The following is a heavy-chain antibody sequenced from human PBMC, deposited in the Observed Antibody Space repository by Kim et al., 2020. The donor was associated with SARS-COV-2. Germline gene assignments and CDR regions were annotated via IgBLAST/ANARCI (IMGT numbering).Heavy chain of an antibody. J-gene: IGHJ4*02. Sequence: GGSLRLPCAASGFTFSSYDMHWVRQAPGKGLEWVAVIWYDGSNKYYADSVKGRFTISRDNSKNTLYLQMNSLRAEDTAVFHCARDGRVVWGTYYFDYWGQGTLVTVSS. D-gene: IGHD3-16*01. V-gene: IGHV3-33*01. CDR2: IWYDGSNK. CDR1: GFTFSSYD. CDR3: ARDGRVVWGTYYFDY.